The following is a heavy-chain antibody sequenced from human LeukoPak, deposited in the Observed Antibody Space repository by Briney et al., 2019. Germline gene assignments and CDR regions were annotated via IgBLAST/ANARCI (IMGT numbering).Heavy chain of an antibody. V-gene: IGHV3-30*02. CDR1: GFSFSTYG. J-gene: IGHJ4*02. CDR2: IRYDGNNK. Sequence: GGSLRLSCAASGFSFSTYGLHWVRQAPGKGLEWVAFIRYDGNNKYYADSVKGRFTISRDNSKSTLYLQVNSLRAEDTAVYYCAKDPDYWGQGTLVTVSS. CDR3: AKDPDY.